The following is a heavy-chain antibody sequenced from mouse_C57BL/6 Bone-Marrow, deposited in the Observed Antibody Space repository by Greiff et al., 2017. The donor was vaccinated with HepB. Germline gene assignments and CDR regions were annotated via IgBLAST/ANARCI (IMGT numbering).Heavy chain of an antibody. V-gene: IGHV5-9-1*02. J-gene: IGHJ4*01. Sequence: EVHLVESGEGLVKPGGSLKLSCAASGFTFSSYAMSWVRQTPEKRLEWVAYISSGGDYIYYADTVKGRFTISRDNARNTLYLQMSSLKSEDTAMYYCTRDLLYYDYPYAMDYWGQGTSVTVSS. D-gene: IGHD2-4*01. CDR3: TRDLLYYDYPYAMDY. CDR2: ISSGGDYI. CDR1: GFTFSSYA.